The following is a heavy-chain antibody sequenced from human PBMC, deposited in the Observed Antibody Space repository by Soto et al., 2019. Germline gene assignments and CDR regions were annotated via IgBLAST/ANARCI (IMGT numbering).Heavy chain of an antibody. Sequence: GGSLRLSCAASGFTFSSYAMSWVRQAPGKGLEWVSAISGSGGSTYYADSVKGRFNISRDNSKNTLYLQMNSLIAEVTAVYYCAKDLSYYDSSGYPYYFDYWGQGTLVTVSS. CDR1: GFTFSSYA. V-gene: IGHV3-23*01. CDR2: ISGSGGST. CDR3: AKDLSYYDSSGYPYYFDY. D-gene: IGHD3-22*01. J-gene: IGHJ4*02.